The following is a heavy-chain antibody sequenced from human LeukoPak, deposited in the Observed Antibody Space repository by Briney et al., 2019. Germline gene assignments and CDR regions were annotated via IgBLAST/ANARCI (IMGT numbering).Heavy chain of an antibody. D-gene: IGHD2-15*01. J-gene: IGHJ4*02. V-gene: IGHV4-34*01. Sequence: PSETLSLTCAVYGGSFSGYYWSWIRQPPGRGLEWIGEINHSGSTNYNPSLKSRVTMSVDTSKNQFSLKLSSVTAADTAVYYCARGATPIDYWGQGTLVTVSS. CDR1: GGSFSGYY. CDR2: INHSGST. CDR3: ARGATPIDY.